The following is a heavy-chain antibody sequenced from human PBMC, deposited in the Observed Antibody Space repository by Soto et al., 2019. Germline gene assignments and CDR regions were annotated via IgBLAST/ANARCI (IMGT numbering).Heavy chain of an antibody. CDR1: GGSVSSGNHY. D-gene: IGHD7-27*01. V-gene: IGHV4-61*03. J-gene: IGHJ5*01. CDR2: IYYSGST. CDR3: ANVTVENQHWGFDS. Sequence: QVKLQESGPGLVKPSETLSLTCTVSGGSVSSGNHYRSWIRQPPGKGLEWIGYIYYSGSTSYNPSLKRRVPMAADKNNNRISLKLISMTAAETATYYCANVTVENQHWGFDSWGQGTLVTVSS.